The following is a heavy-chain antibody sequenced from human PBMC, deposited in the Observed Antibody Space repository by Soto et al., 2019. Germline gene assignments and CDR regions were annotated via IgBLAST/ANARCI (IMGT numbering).Heavy chain of an antibody. CDR2: IYYSGTT. J-gene: IGHJ6*02. V-gene: IGHV4-31*03. CDR1: GGSISSGGYY. CDR3: ARDRAGMDYDFWSGYSNRYGMDV. D-gene: IGHD3-3*01. Sequence: QVQLQESGPGLVKPSQTLSLTCTVSGGSISSGGYYWSWIRQHPGKGLEWIGYIYYSGTTYYNPSLKSRVTISVDASKNQFSLKVRSVTAGDTAVYYCARDRAGMDYDFWSGYSNRYGMDVWGQGTTVTVSS.